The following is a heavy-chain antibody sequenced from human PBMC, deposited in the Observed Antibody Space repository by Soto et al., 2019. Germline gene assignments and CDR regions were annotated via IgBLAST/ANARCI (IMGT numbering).Heavy chain of an antibody. D-gene: IGHD5-12*01. CDR3: AKDLRAGSGYDFDY. V-gene: IGHV3-23*01. CDR2: VNPGGYST. CDR1: GFTFTSYS. J-gene: IGHJ4*02. Sequence: EVQLLQSGGGLVQPGGSLRLSCAASGFTFTSYSMTWVRQTPGKGLEWVAAVNPGGYSTYYADSVKGRFTISRDNSNKTLYLQMNSLRDEDTAVYYCAKDLRAGSGYDFDYRDQGTLVTDSS.